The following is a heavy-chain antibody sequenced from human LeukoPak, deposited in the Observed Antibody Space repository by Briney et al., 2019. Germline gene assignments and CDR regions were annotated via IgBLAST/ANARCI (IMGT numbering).Heavy chain of an antibody. CDR2: INHSGST. CDR1: GGSFSGYY. CDR3: AGTWEVVAGKNAFDI. V-gene: IGHV4-34*01. D-gene: IGHD6-19*01. Sequence: SETLSLTCAVYGGSFSGYYWSWIRQPPGKGLEWMGEINHSGSTNYNPSLKSRVTISVDTSKNQFSLKLSSVTAADTAVYYCAGTWEVVAGKNAFDIWGQGTMVTVSS. J-gene: IGHJ3*02.